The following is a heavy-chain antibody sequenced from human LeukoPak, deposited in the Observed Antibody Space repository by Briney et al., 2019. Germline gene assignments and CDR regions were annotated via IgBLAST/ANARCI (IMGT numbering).Heavy chain of an antibody. J-gene: IGHJ4*02. Sequence: ASVKVSCKASGYTFTGYYMHWVRQAPGQGLEWMGWINPNSGGTNYAQKFQGRVTMTRDTSISTAYMELSRLRSDDTAVYYCARETSIAARPLADWGQGTLVTVSS. D-gene: IGHD6-6*01. CDR3: ARETSIAARPLAD. V-gene: IGHV1-2*02. CDR2: INPNSGGT. CDR1: GYTFTGYY.